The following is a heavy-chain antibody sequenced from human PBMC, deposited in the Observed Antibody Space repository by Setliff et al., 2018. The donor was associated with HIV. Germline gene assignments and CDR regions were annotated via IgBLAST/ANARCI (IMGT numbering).Heavy chain of an antibody. CDR3: AGSWSGYPLSFGY. D-gene: IGHD3-3*01. V-gene: IGHV4-59*08. CDR1: GGSISSHY. J-gene: IGHJ4*02. Sequence: SETLSLTCTVSGGSISSHYWGWIRQPPGKGLEWIGYIYYSGSTNYNPSLESRVTISVDTSKNQFSLKLSSVTAADTAVYYCAGSWSGYPLSFGYWGQGTLVTVSS. CDR2: IYYSGST.